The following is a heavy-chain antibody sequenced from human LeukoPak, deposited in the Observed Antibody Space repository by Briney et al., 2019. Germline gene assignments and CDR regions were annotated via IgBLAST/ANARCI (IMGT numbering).Heavy chain of an antibody. CDR3: ARDNYYGSANNWFDP. CDR1: GLTFSSYG. V-gene: IGHV3-33*01. CDR2: IWYDGSNK. Sequence: GRSLRLSCAASGLTFSSYGMHWVRQAPGKGLEWVAVIWYDGSNKYYADSVKGRFTISRDNSKNTLYLQMNSLRAEDTAVYYCARDNYYGSANNWFDPWGQGTLVTVSS. J-gene: IGHJ5*02. D-gene: IGHD3-10*01.